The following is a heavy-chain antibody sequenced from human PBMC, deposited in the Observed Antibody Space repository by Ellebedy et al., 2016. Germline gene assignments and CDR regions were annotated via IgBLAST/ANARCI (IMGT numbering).Heavy chain of an antibody. CDR2: IWYDGSNK. CDR1: GFTFSSYG. D-gene: IGHD5-24*01. Sequence: GGSLRLSCTASGFTFSSYGMHWVRQAPGKGLEWVAVIWYDGSNKYYADSVKGRFTISRDNSKNTLYLQMAFVRPEDTAGYFCARGRVATIDYAFDIWGQGTTVTVSS. J-gene: IGHJ3*02. CDR3: ARGRVATIDYAFDI. V-gene: IGHV3-33*01.